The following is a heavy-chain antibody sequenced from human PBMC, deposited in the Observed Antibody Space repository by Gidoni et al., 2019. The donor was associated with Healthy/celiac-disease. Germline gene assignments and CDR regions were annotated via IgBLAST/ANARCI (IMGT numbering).Heavy chain of an antibody. CDR2: INPSGGST. V-gene: IGHV1-46*01. D-gene: IGHD3-10*01. Sequence: QVQLVQSGAEVKKPGASVKVSCKASGYTFTSYYMHWVRQAPGQGLEWMGIINPSGGSTSYAQKFQGRVTMTRDTSTSTVYMELSSLRSEDTAVYYCARATEDGSGSYLQPLAAFDIWGQGTMVTVSS. CDR3: ARATEDGSGSYLQPLAAFDI. CDR1: GYTFTSYY. J-gene: IGHJ3*02.